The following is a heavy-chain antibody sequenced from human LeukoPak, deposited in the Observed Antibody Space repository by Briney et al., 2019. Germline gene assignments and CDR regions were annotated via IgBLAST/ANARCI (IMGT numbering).Heavy chain of an antibody. V-gene: IGHV4-61*05. J-gene: IGHJ4*02. CDR3: ATVYGSGSYSFDY. CDR1: GGSISSSSYY. CDR2: IYYSGST. D-gene: IGHD3-10*01. Sequence: ASETLSLTCTVSGGSISSSSYYWGWIRQPPGKGLEWIGYIYYSGSTNYNPSLKSRVTISVDTSKNQFSLKLSSVTAADTAVYYCATVYGSGSYSFDYWGQGTLVTVSS.